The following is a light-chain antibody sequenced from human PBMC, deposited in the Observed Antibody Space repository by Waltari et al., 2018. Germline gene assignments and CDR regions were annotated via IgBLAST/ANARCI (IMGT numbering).Light chain of an antibody. Sequence: EIVLTQSPCTLSLSPGERATLSCRTSQSSTSYSLAWYQQNPGQAPRPLIYGASRRATGIPDRFSGSGSGTDFILTISRLEPEDLAVYYCQQDGGSPPLTFGGGTKVEIK. J-gene: IGKJ4*01. CDR1: QSSTSYS. CDR2: GAS. V-gene: IGKV3-20*01. CDR3: QQDGGSPPLT.